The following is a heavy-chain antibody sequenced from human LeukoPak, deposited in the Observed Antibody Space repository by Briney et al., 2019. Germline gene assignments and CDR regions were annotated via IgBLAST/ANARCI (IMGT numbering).Heavy chain of an antibody. CDR3: AYNSGWTGRFDS. CDR1: GFSFSFSNDG. J-gene: IGHJ5*01. V-gene: IGHV5-51*01. CDR2: IYPRASDT. Sequence: GESLKISCKGSGFSFSFSNDGIGWVRQMPGKDLEWMGIIYPRASDTRYSPSFQGRVTISADKSISTAYLQWSSLQASDTAMYYCAYNSGWTGRFDSWGQGTLVTVSS. D-gene: IGHD6-19*01.